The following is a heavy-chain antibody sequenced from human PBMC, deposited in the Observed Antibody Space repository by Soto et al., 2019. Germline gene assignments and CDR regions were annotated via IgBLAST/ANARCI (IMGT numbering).Heavy chain of an antibody. J-gene: IGHJ4*02. CDR1: GGSISSYY. CDR2: IYYSGST. Sequence: SETLSLTCTVSGGSISSYYWSWIRQPPGEGLEWIGYIYYSGSTNYNPSLKSRVTISVDTSKNQFSLKLSSVTAADTAVYYCARVAATIFGVVMDTYYDYWGQGTLVTVSS. CDR3: ARVAATIFGVVMDTYYDY. V-gene: IGHV4-59*01. D-gene: IGHD3-3*01.